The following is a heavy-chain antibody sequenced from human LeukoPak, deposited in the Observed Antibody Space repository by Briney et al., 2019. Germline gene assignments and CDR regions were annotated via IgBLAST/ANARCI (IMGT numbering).Heavy chain of an antibody. CDR1: GGSFSGYY. Sequence: SETLSLTCAVYGGSFSGYYWSWIRQPPGKGLEWIGEINHSESTNYNPSLKSRVTISLDTSKNQFSLKLSSVTAADTAVYYCARRLLSGWYLGNNWFDPWGQGTLVTVSS. CDR2: INHSEST. J-gene: IGHJ5*02. V-gene: IGHV4-34*01. D-gene: IGHD6-19*01. CDR3: ARRLLSGWYLGNNWFDP.